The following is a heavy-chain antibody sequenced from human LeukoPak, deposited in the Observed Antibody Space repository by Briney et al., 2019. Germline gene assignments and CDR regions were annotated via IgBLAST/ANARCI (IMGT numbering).Heavy chain of an antibody. CDR1: GGSISSGDYY. Sequence: SETLSLTCTVSGGSISSGDYYWRWLRQPPGKGLEWIGYIYYSGSTYYNPSLKSRVTISVDTSKNQFSLKLSSVTAADTAVYYCARGVVVGQANYQSDYRGEGTLVTVSS. V-gene: IGHV4-30-4*08. D-gene: IGHD1-7*01. CDR3: ARGVVVGQANYQSDY. CDR2: IYYSGST. J-gene: IGHJ4*02.